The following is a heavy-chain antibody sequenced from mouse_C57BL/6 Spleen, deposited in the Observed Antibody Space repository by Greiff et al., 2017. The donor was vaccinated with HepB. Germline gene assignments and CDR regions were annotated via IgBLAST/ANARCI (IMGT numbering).Heavy chain of an antibody. J-gene: IGHJ3*01. CDR3: ARPYYYVSSPSWFAY. Sequence: QVQLQQPGAELVMPGASVKLSCKASGYTFTSYWMHWVKQRPGQGLEWIGEIDPSDSYTNYNQKFKGKSTLTVDKSSSTAYMQLSSLTSEDSAVYYCARPYYYVSSPSWFAYWGQGTLVTVSA. D-gene: IGHD1-1*01. V-gene: IGHV1-69*01. CDR2: IDPSDSYT. CDR1: GYTFTSYW.